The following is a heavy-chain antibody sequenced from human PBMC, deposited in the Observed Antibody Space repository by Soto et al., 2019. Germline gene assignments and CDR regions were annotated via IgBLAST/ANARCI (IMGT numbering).Heavy chain of an antibody. J-gene: IGHJ6*02. CDR3: ARAVSWTYHYYYGMDV. V-gene: IGHV1-2*02. D-gene: IGHD6-13*01. CDR2: INPNSGGT. CDR1: GYTFTGYY. Sequence: ASVKVSCKASGYTFTGYYMHWVRQAPGQGLEWMGWINPNSGGTNYAQKFQGRVTMTRDTSISTAYMELSRPRSDDTAVYYCARAVSWTYHYYYGMDVWGQGTTVTVSS.